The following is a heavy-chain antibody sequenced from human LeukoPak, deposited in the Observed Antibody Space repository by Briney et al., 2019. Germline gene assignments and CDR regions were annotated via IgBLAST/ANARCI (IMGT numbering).Heavy chain of an antibody. D-gene: IGHD5-18*01. Sequence: GGTLRLSCAASGFTFSSYAMSWVRQAPGKGLEWVSAISGSATTYYADSVRGRFIISRDNSKNTLYLQMSSLRAEDTAVYYCAKTVDTAMDYFDYWGQGTLVTVSS. CDR1: GFTFSSYA. J-gene: IGHJ4*02. V-gene: IGHV3-23*01. CDR3: AKTVDTAMDYFDY. CDR2: ISGSATT.